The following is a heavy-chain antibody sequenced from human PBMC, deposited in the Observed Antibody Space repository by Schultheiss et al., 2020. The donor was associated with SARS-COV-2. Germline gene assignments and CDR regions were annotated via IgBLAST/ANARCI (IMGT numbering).Heavy chain of an antibody. V-gene: IGHV4-4*07. CDR2: IYTSGST. J-gene: IGHJ3*02. D-gene: IGHD7-27*01. CDR1: GGSISSYY. CDR3: ARDASPLGITGDAFDI. Sequence: SETLSLTCTVSGGSISSYYWSWIRQPAGKGLEWIGRIYTSGSTNYNPSLKSRVTMSVDTSKNQFSLKLSSVTAADTAVYYCARDASPLGITGDAFDIWGQETMVTVAS.